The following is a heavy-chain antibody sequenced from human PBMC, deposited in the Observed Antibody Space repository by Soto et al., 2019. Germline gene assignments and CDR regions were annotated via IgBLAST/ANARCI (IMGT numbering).Heavy chain of an antibody. CDR3: ARVERGTATTVVDAFDI. V-gene: IGHV4-34*01. CDR1: GGFVSSGSYY. CDR2: MSHSGGT. D-gene: IGHD1-1*01. Sequence: QVQLQQRGAGLLKPSETLSLTCAVYGGFVSSGSYYWSWIRQPPGKGLEWIGEMSHSGGTHFNPYLKSRVTISVDTSKNQFSLKMSSVTAADTALYYCARVERGTATTVVDAFDIWGPGTMVTVSS. J-gene: IGHJ3*02.